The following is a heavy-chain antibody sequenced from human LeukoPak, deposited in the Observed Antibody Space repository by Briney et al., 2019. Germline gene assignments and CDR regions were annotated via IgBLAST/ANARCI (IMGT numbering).Heavy chain of an antibody. CDR3: ARGATDTTRWFDP. CDR2: ISRASESI. D-gene: IGHD1-7*01. V-gene: IGHV3-21*01. J-gene: IGHJ5*02. Sequence: GGSLRLSCAASGFTFSSYEMNWVRQAPGKGLEWVSIISRASESIFYADSVKGRFTISRDNAKNSLYLQMNGLRAEDTAAYYCARGATDTTRWFDPWGQGTLVTVSS. CDR1: GFTFSSYE.